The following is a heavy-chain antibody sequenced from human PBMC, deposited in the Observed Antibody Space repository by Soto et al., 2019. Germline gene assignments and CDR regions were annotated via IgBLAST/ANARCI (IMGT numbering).Heavy chain of an antibody. CDR2: ISSNGGST. J-gene: IGHJ4*02. CDR1: GFTFSSYA. Sequence: GGSLRLSCAASGFTFSSYAMHWVRQAPGKGLEYVSAISSNGGSTYYANSVKGRFTISRDNSKNTLYLQMGSLRAEDMAVYYCARDFRATVLEWLFDYWGQGTLVTVSS. D-gene: IGHD3-3*01. V-gene: IGHV3-64*01. CDR3: ARDFRATVLEWLFDY.